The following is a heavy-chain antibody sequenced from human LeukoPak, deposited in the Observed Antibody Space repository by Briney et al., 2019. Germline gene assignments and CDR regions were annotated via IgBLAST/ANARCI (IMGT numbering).Heavy chain of an antibody. D-gene: IGHD2-2*02. V-gene: IGHV4-4*07. CDR3: ARDSGVVVPAAIGASEAFYI. Sequence: SETLSLTCTVSGGSISSYYWSWIRQPAGKGREWIGRIYTSGRTNYNPPPKSRVTMSVDTSKNQFSLKLSSVTAADTAVYCCARDSGVVVPAAIGASEAFYIWGQGTMVTVSS. J-gene: IGHJ3*02. CDR1: GGSISSYY. CDR2: IYTSGRT.